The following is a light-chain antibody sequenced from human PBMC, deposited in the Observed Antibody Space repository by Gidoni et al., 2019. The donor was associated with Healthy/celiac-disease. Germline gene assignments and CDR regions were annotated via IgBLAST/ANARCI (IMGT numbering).Light chain of an antibody. V-gene: IGKV1-39*01. J-gene: IGKJ2*01. Sequence: DIQMTQSPSSLSASVGDRVTITFRASQSISSYLNWYQQKPGKAPKLLIYAASSLQSGVPSRFSGSGSGTDFTLTISSLQPEDFATYYCQQSYSTPQYTFXQXTKLEIK. CDR2: AAS. CDR3: QQSYSTPQYT. CDR1: QSISSY.